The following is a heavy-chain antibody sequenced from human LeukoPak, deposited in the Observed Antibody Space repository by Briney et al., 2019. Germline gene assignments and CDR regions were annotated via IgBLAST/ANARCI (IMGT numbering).Heavy chain of an antibody. D-gene: IGHD6-13*01. CDR3: ARDGGYRSSWNRFDY. Sequence: GGSLRLSCAASGFTFSSYAMHWVRQAPGKGLEWVAVISYDGSNKYYADSVKGRFTISRDNSKNTLYLQMNSLRAEDTAVYYCARDGGYRSSWNRFDYWGQGTLVTVSS. J-gene: IGHJ4*02. CDR2: ISYDGSNK. CDR1: GFTFSSYA. V-gene: IGHV3-30-3*01.